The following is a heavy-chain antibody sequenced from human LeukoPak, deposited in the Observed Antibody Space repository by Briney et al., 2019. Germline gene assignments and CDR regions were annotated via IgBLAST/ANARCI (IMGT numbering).Heavy chain of an antibody. CDR3: ATNKDWAEAD. J-gene: IGHJ4*02. CDR1: DGSIRTYY. V-gene: IGHV4-59*03. CDR2: IYYRGDI. D-gene: IGHD3/OR15-3a*01. Sequence: SETLSLTCSVSDGSIRTYYWSWIRQSPGQGLEWIGNIYYRGDINYNPSLKSRVIISIDTSKNQFSLKVTSLTAADTVVYYCATNKDWAEADWGQGTLVIVSS.